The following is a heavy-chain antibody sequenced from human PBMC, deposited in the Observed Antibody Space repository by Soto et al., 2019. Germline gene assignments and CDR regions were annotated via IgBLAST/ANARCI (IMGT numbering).Heavy chain of an antibody. Sequence: GGSLRLSCAASGFTFSSYAMSWVRQAPGKGLEWVSYISSSSSTIYYADSVKGRFTISRDNAENSRYLQMNSLRVEDTAVYYCASRGVTGYYYMDVWGKGTTVTVSS. D-gene: IGHD3-16*02. CDR3: ASRGVTGYYYMDV. CDR2: ISSSSSTI. V-gene: IGHV3-48*01. J-gene: IGHJ6*03. CDR1: GFTFSSYA.